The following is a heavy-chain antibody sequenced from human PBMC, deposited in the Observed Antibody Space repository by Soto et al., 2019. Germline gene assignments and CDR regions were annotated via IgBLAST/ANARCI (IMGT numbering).Heavy chain of an antibody. Sequence: SETLSLTCTVSGGSFSPNYWAWIRQPPGKGLEWIGYIYYGGTTSYNPSLKSRDTITLETSKSQFSLRLNSVTAADTAVYYCARDVGSSHGPGHPHYFDYWGQGTLVTVSS. CDR2: IYYGGTT. D-gene: IGHD2-2*01. CDR1: GGSFSPNY. CDR3: ARDVGSSHGPGHPHYFDY. J-gene: IGHJ4*02. V-gene: IGHV4-59*12.